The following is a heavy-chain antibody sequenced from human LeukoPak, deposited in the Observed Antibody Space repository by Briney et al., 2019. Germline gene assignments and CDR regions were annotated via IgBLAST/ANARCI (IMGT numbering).Heavy chain of an antibody. D-gene: IGHD6-13*01. CDR3: ARGQYSSSWGFDY. CDR2: INHSGST. V-gene: IGHV4-34*01. J-gene: IGHJ4*02. CDR1: GGSFSGYY. Sequence: ASETLSLTCAVYGGSFSGYYWSWIRQPPGKGLEWIGEINHSGSTNYNPSLKSRVTISVDTSKNQFSLKLSSVTAADTAVYYCARGQYSSSWGFDYWGQGTLVTVSS.